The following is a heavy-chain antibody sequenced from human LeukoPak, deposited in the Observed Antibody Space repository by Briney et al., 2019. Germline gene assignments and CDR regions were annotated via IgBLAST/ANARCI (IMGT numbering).Heavy chain of an antibody. Sequence: GGSLRLSCAASGFTVSSNYMSWVRQAPGKGLEWVSVIYSGDNTYYADSVKGRFTISRDNSKNTLYLQMNSLRAEDTAVYYCARDPGSDFDAFDIWGQGTMVTVSS. CDR1: GFTVSSNY. CDR3: ARDPGSDFDAFDI. J-gene: IGHJ3*02. V-gene: IGHV3-53*01. CDR2: IYSGDNT.